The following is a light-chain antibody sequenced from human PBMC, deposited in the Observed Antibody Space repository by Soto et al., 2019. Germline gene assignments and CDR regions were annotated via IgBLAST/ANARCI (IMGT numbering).Light chain of an antibody. CDR1: SSDVGGYNY. CDR3: SSFTSTNTVL. CDR2: NVS. V-gene: IGLV2-14*01. Sequence: QSVLTQPASVSGSPGQSITISCTGTSSDVGGYNYVSWYQQHPGKAPKLMIYNVSNRPSGVSNRFSGSKSGNTASLTISGLQAEVEGHYYCSSFTSTNTVLFGGGTKVTVL. J-gene: IGLJ2*01.